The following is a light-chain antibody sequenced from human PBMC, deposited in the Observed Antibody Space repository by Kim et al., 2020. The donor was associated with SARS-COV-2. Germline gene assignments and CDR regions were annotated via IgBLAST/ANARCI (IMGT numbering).Light chain of an antibody. CDR3: QQLNSYPRT. CDR1: QGISSY. CDR2: AAS. Sequence: IQLTQSPSSLSASVGDRVTITCRASQGISSYLAWYQQKPVKAPKLLIYAASTLQSGVPSRFSGSGSGTDFTLTISSLQPEVFATYYCQQLNSYPRTFGQGTRLEIK. J-gene: IGKJ5*01. V-gene: IGKV1-9*01.